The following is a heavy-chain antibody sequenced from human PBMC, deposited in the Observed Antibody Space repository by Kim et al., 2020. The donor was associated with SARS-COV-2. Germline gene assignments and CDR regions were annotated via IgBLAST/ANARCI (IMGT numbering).Heavy chain of an antibody. Sequence: GGSLRLSCAASGFTFDDYAMHWVRQAPGKGLEWVSGITWNSGSIGYADSVKGRFTISRDNAKNSLYLQMNSLRAEDTALYYCAKDMGYSSSWYGTSISPHMDVWGEGTTVTVSS. V-gene: IGHV3-9*01. CDR1: GFTFDDYA. CDR2: ITWNSGSI. J-gene: IGHJ6*03. CDR3: AKDMGYSSSWYGTSISPHMDV. D-gene: IGHD6-13*01.